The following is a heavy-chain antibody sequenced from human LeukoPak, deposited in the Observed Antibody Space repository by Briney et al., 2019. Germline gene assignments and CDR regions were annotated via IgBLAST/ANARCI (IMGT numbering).Heavy chain of an antibody. J-gene: IGHJ5*02. Sequence: PSETLSLTCTVSGDFISSYYWSWIRQPPGKGLEWIGYIYYSGSTNYNPSLKSRVTISVDTSKNQFSLKLSSVTAADTAVYYCARAGGSYNRRFDPWGQGTLVTVSS. CDR3: ARAGGSYNRRFDP. V-gene: IGHV4-59*12. D-gene: IGHD1-26*01. CDR2: IYYSGST. CDR1: GDFISSYY.